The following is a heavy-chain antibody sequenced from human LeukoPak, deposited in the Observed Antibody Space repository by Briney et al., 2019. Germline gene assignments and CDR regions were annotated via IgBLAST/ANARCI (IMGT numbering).Heavy chain of an antibody. Sequence: GGSLRLSCAGSGWMHWVRQAPGKGLVWVSGINGLGAATYYADSVKGRFTSSRDNSKDTLYLQMNSLRAEDTALYYCAKGVSGYYFADDAFDIWGQGTMVTVSS. D-gene: IGHD3-22*01. V-gene: IGHV3-74*01. CDR2: INGLGAAT. CDR1: GW. CDR3: AKGVSGYYFADDAFDI. J-gene: IGHJ3*02.